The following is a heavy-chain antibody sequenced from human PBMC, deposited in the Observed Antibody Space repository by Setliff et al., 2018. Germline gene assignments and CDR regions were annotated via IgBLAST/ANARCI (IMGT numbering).Heavy chain of an antibody. Sequence: HPGGSLRLSCGAAGFTFGGYGMHWVRQAPGKGLEWVALIRYDGNVKYHADSVKDRFTISRDNSKNTLYLQMNSLRIEDTAVYYCAKDRDPCSSTSCFYYYMDVWGKGTTVTVSS. CDR1: GFTFGGYG. J-gene: IGHJ6*03. CDR3: AKDRDPCSSTSCFYYYMDV. CDR2: IRYDGNVK. D-gene: IGHD2-2*01. V-gene: IGHV3-30*02.